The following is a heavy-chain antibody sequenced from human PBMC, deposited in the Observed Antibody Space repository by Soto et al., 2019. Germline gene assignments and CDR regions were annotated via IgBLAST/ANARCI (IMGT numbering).Heavy chain of an antibody. Sequence: SETLSLTCSVSGTSITNNYWSWIRQPPGKGLEWIGYTYYSATTNYNPSLKSRVTISVDTSKNQFSLKLSSVTAADTAVYYCARDGPVDNYYYYGMDVWGQGTTVTVSS. V-gene: IGHV4-59*01. CDR3: ARDGPVDNYYYYGMDV. CDR1: GTSITNNY. CDR2: TYYSATT. J-gene: IGHJ6*02. D-gene: IGHD6-19*01.